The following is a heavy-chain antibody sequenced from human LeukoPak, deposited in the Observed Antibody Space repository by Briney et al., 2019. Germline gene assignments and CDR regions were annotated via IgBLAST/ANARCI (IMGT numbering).Heavy chain of an antibody. CDR3: AGTRIIMIVVVPRHYFDY. J-gene: IGHJ4*02. V-gene: IGHV3-7*01. CDR2: IKQDGSEK. CDR1: GFTFSSYW. Sequence: GGSLRLSCAASGFTFSSYWMSWVRQAPGKGLEWVANIKQDGSEKYYVDSVKGRFTISRDNAKNSLYLQMNSLRAEDTAVYYCAGTRIIMIVVVPRHYFDYWGQGTLVTVSS. D-gene: IGHD3-22*01.